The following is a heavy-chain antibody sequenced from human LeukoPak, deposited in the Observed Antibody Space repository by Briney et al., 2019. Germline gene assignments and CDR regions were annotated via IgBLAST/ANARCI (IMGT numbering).Heavy chain of an antibody. D-gene: IGHD7-27*01. CDR1: GFSLNTIGVR. V-gene: IGHV2-5*02. Sequence: ESGPTLVKPTETLTLTCTFSGFSLNTIGVRVGWIRQPPGKALEWLALISRDDDKRYSPSLKSRLTITKDTSKNQVALTLANLDPVDTATYYCAHTGSAHGDDWFDPWGQGTLVTVSS. CDR2: ISRDDDK. CDR3: AHTGSAHGDDWFDP. J-gene: IGHJ5*02.